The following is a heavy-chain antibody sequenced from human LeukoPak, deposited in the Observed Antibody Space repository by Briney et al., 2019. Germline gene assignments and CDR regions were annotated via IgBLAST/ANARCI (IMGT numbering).Heavy chain of an antibody. CDR1: GFTFSSYS. J-gene: IGHJ6*03. V-gene: IGHV3-21*01. CDR2: ISSMSGSYI. D-gene: IGHD6-13*01. Sequence: GGSLRLSCEASGFTFSSYSMTWVRQAPGKGLEWVAFISSMSGSYIYYAESLKGRFTISRDNARNSLYLQMNSLRAEDTAVYYCARDHGSSSWKIYYYYYMDVWGKGTTVTVSS. CDR3: ARDHGSSSWKIYYYYYMDV.